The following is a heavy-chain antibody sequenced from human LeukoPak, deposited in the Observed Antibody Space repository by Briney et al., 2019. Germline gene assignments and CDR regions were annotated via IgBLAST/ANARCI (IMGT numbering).Heavy chain of an antibody. CDR2: IYHSGST. Sequence: SETLSLTCTVSGYSISSGYYWGWIRQPPGNGLEWIGSIYHSGSTYYNPSLKSRVTISVDTSKNQFSLKLSSVTAADTAVYYCARGFPYYDSSGYYYYWGQGTLVTVSS. J-gene: IGHJ4*02. CDR3: ARGFPYYDSSGYYYY. V-gene: IGHV4-38-2*02. CDR1: GYSISSGYY. D-gene: IGHD3-22*01.